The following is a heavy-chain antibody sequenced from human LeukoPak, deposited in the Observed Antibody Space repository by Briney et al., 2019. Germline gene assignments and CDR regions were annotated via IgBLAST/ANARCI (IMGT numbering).Heavy chain of an antibody. CDR3: ARGSQSYYYDSSGYYR. CDR2: IKQDGSEK. V-gene: IGHV3-7*01. Sequence: GGSLRLSCAASRFTFSSYWMSWVRQAPGKGLEWVANIKQDGSEKYYVDSVKGRFTITRDNAKNSLYLQMNSLRAEDTAVYYCARGSQSYYYDSSGYYRWGQGTLVTVSS. J-gene: IGHJ4*02. CDR1: RFTFSSYW. D-gene: IGHD3-22*01.